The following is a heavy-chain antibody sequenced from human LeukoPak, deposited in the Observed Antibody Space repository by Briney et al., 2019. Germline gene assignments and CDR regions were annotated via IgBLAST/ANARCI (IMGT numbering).Heavy chain of an antibody. CDR1: GYTLTELS. Sequence: ASVKVSCKVSGYTLTELSMHLVRQAPGKGLEWMGGFDPEDGETIYAQKFQGRVTMTEDTSTDTAYMELSSLRSEDTAVYYCATSLDYYDSSGYSFDYWGQGTLVTVSS. V-gene: IGHV1-24*01. CDR3: ATSLDYYDSSGYSFDY. J-gene: IGHJ4*02. D-gene: IGHD3-22*01. CDR2: FDPEDGET.